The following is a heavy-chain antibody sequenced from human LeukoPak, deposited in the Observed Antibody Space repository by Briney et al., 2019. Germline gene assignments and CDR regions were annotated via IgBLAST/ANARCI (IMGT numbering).Heavy chain of an antibody. Sequence: SETLSLTCAVSGGSISSSNWWSWVRQPPGKGLEWIGEVYRSGSTNYNPSLKSRVTISVDKSKNQFSLKLSSVTAADTAMYYCARYRGASGYHFDYWGQGTLVTVSS. J-gene: IGHJ4*02. D-gene: IGHD5-12*01. CDR1: GGSISSSNW. CDR3: ARYRGASGYHFDY. CDR2: VYRSGST. V-gene: IGHV4-4*02.